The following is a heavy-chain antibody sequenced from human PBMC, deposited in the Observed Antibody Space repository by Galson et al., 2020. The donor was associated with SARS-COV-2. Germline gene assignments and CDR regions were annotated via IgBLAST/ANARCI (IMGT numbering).Heavy chain of an antibody. V-gene: IGHV4-39*07. D-gene: IGHD2-2*02. J-gene: IGHJ4*02. CDR3: ARARRVVPDAIDY. Sequence: SETLSLTCTVSGASMSTKSYSWGWIRQLPGKGLEWIGSISYSGNSYNPSLKSRVTISVDTSKNQFYLNLSSVTAADAAVYYCARARRVVPDAIDYWGQGTLVTVSS. CDR1: GASMSTKSYS. CDR2: ISYSGN.